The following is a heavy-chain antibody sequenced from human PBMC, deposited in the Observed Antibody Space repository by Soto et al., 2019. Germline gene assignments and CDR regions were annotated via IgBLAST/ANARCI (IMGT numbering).Heavy chain of an antibody. Sequence: SETLSLTCTVSGGSINNYYWSWLRQSPGRGPEWIGYIYFSGGTTYNPSFESRATLSVDTSKNQFSLMLTSVTAADSAVYYCARRAFSNWFDPWGQGTRVTVSS. V-gene: IGHV4-59*01. J-gene: IGHJ5*02. CDR3: ARRAFSNWFDP. CDR2: IYFSGGT. CDR1: GGSINNYY.